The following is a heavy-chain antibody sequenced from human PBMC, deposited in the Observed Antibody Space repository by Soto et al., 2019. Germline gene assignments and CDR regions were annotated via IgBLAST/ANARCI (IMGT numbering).Heavy chain of an antibody. CDR3: ARRIAAADYYYYYGMDV. CDR1: GYSFTSYW. V-gene: IGHV5-51*01. D-gene: IGHD6-13*01. Sequence: GESLKISCKGSGYSFTSYWIGWVRQMPGKGLEWMGIIYPGDSDTRYSPSFQGQVTISADKSISTAYLQWSSLKASDTAMYYCARRIAAADYYYYYGMDVWGQGTTVTV. J-gene: IGHJ6*02. CDR2: IYPGDSDT.